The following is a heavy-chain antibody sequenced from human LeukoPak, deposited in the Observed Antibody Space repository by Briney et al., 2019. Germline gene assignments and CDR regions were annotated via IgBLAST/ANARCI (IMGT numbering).Heavy chain of an antibody. Sequence: PGGSLRLSCAASGFTFSNAWMGWVRQAPGKGLEWVGRIKSKTDGGTTDYAAPVKGRFTISRDDSKNTLYLQMNSLKTEDTAVYYCTTQMGATSLFFGAFDIWGQGTMVTVSS. V-gene: IGHV3-15*01. CDR3: TTQMGATSLFFGAFDI. J-gene: IGHJ3*02. CDR1: GFTFSNAW. D-gene: IGHD3-10*01. CDR2: IKSKTDGGTT.